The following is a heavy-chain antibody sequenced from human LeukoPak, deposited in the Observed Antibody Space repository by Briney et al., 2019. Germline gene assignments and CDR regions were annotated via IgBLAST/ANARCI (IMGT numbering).Heavy chain of an antibody. Sequence: ASVKVSCKASGYTFTSYGISLVRQAPGQGLEWMGWISAYNGNTNYAQKLQGRVTMTTDTSTSTAYMELRSLRSDDTAVYYCARETSAAGRFSVNWFDPWGQGTLVTVSS. CDR2: ISAYNGNT. CDR1: GYTFTSYG. V-gene: IGHV1-18*01. J-gene: IGHJ5*02. CDR3: ARETSAAGRFSVNWFDP. D-gene: IGHD6-13*01.